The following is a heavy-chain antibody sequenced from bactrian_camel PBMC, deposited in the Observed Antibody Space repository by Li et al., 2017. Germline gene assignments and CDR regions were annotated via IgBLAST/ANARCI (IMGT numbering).Heavy chain of an antibody. CDR1: GRSGGRHW. J-gene: IGHJ4*01. D-gene: IGHD3*01. Sequence: QLVESGGGSVRPGGSLTLSCSISGRSGGRHWVAWFRQAPGKEREGVTAILTGYNGLPHYADFAKGRFTASEDNDKGIVWLQMDGLKPDDSAVYYCAWDHDTKTAVRFYDVPEFRYKGQGTQVTVS. V-gene: IGHV3S25*01. CDR2: ILTGYNGLP.